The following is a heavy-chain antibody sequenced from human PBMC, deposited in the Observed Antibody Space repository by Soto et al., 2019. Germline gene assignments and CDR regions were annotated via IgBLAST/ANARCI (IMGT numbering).Heavy chain of an antibody. CDR2: IIPILGIA. J-gene: IGHJ4*02. D-gene: IGHD3-10*01. CDR1: GGTFSSYT. CDR3: ARELGVYGSGKPRLDY. Sequence: QVQLVQSGAEVKKPGSSVKVSCKASGGTFSSYTISWVRQAPGQGLEWMGRIIPILGIANYAQKFQGRVTITADKSPSTAYMELSSLRSEDTAVYYCARELGVYGSGKPRLDYWGQGTLVTVSS. V-gene: IGHV1-69*08.